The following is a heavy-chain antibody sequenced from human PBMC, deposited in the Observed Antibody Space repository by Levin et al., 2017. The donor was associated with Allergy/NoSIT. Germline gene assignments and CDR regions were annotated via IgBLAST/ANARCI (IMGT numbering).Heavy chain of an antibody. CDR3: ARGGKQWLVPFDY. J-gene: IGHJ4*02. Sequence: GGSLRLSCKGSGYSFTSYWIGWVRQMPGKGLEWMGIIYPGDSDTRYSPSFQGQVTISADKSISTAYLQWSSLKASDTAMYYCARGGKQWLVPFDYWGQGTLVTVSS. D-gene: IGHD6-19*01. CDR2: IYPGDSDT. CDR1: GYSFTSYW. V-gene: IGHV5-51*01.